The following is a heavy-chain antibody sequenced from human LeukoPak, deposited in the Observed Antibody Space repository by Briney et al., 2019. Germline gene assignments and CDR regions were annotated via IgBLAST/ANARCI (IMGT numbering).Heavy chain of an antibody. CDR2: ISGSGGST. CDR3: AKAGTYYYDSSGYYSGYYFDY. J-gene: IGHJ4*02. V-gene: IGHV3-23*01. Sequence: GGPLRLSCAASGFTFSSYAMSWVRQAPGKGLEWVSAISGSGGSTYYADSVKGRFTISRDNSKNTLYLQMNSLRAEDTAVYYCAKAGTYYYDSSGYYSGYYFDYWGQGTLVTVS. CDR1: GFTFSSYA. D-gene: IGHD3-22*01.